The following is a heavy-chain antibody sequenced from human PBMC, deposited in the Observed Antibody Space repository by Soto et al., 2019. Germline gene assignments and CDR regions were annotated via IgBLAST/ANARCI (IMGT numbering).Heavy chain of an antibody. CDR2: ISGSGSST. V-gene: IGHV3-23*01. D-gene: IGHD3-3*01. CDR3: AKGVEVVSDAISGYDFWSGYPPGYYGMDV. CDR1: AFTFSSYA. J-gene: IGHJ6*02. Sequence: PGGSLRLSCAASAFTFSSYAMSWVRQAPGKGLEWVSAISGSGSSTYYADSVKGRFTISRDNSKNTLYLQMNSLRAEDTALYYCAKGVEVVSDAISGYDFWSGYPPGYYGMDVWGQGTTVTVSS.